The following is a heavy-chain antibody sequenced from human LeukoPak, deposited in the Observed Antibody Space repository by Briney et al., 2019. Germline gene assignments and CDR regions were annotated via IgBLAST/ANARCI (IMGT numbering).Heavy chain of an antibody. Sequence: NSSETLSLTCRVSGYSISSGYYWGWIRQPPGKGLEWIGIIYHSGNKYYNPSLKSRVTISVDTSKNQFSLKLSSVAAADTAVYYCARDRGTTGYNYFDYWGRGALVTVSS. CDR2: IYHSGNK. D-gene: IGHD5-24*01. J-gene: IGHJ4*02. V-gene: IGHV4-38-2*02. CDR1: GYSISSGYY. CDR3: ARDRGTTGYNYFDY.